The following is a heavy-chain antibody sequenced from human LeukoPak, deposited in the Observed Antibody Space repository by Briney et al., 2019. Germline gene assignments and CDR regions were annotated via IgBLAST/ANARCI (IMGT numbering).Heavy chain of an antibody. CDR3: ANLPRGDY. V-gene: IGHV3-53*01. D-gene: IGHD3-10*01. CDR1: WLHDHRNF. CDR2: IYRGGNT. J-gene: IGHJ4*02. Sequence: GGSLRLSYAASWLHDHRNFIRELRPPPRRGLQWVSGIYRGGNTYYADFVKGRFTISRDNSKNTLYLQINSLTAEDTAVYYCANLPRGDYWGLGTLVTVSS.